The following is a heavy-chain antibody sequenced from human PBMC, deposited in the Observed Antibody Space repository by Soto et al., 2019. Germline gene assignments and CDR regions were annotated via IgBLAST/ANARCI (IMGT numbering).Heavy chain of an antibody. CDR1: GGSISSGGYY. V-gene: IGHV4-31*03. Sequence: SETLSLTCTVSGGSISSGGYYWSWIRQHPGKGLEWIGYIYYSGSTYYNPSLKSRVTISVDTSKNQFSLKLSSVTAADTAVYYCARDRRDERYYYYDGKDVWGRGTTVTVSS. CDR3: ARDRRDERYYYYDGKDV. CDR2: IYYSGST. J-gene: IGHJ6*02.